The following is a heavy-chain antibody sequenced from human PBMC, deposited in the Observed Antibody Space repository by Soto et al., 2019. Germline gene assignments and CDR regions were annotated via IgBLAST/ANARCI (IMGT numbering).Heavy chain of an antibody. CDR1: GSTFTSYD. J-gene: IGHJ5*02. CDR3: AGERFTDNWFDP. D-gene: IGHD4-17*01. Sequence: QLHLLQSGAEVKKPGASVKVSCKPSGSTFTSYDFHWVRQAPGQGLEWMGIISPSGGSTSYAQKFQGRVTMSTDTSTSTVYMALSSLTSDDTAVYYCAGERFTDNWFDPWGQGTLVTVSS. V-gene: IGHV1-46*01. CDR2: ISPSGGST.